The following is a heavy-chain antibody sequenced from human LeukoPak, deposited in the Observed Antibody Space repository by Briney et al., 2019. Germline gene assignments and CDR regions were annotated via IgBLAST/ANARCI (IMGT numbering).Heavy chain of an antibody. J-gene: IGHJ4*02. CDR1: GFTFSSYG. Sequence: GRSLRLSCAASGFTFSSYGMHWVRQAPGKGLEWVAVIWYDGGNKYSADSVRGRFTISRDNSKNTLHLQMNSMRAEATAVYYCALREFLPDLDYWGQGTLVTVSS. D-gene: IGHD3-10*01. CDR3: ALREFLPDLDY. CDR2: IWYDGGNK. V-gene: IGHV3-33*01.